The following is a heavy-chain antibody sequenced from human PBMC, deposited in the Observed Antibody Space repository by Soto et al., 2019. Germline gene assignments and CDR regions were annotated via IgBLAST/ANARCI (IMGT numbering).Heavy chain of an antibody. CDR1: GFTFSSYA. Sequence: GGSLRLSCAASGFTFSSYAMHWVRQAPGKGLEWVAVISYDGSNKYYADSVKGRFTISRDNSKNTLYLQMNSLRAEDTAVYYCARESPFAEYFQHWGQGTLVT. J-gene: IGHJ1*01. V-gene: IGHV3-30-3*01. CDR3: ARESPFAEYFQH. CDR2: ISYDGSNK.